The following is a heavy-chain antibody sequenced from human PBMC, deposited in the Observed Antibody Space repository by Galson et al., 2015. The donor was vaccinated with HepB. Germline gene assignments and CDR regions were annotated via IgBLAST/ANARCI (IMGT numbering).Heavy chain of an antibody. Sequence: TLSLTCTVSGGSISSGGYYWSWIRQHPGKGLEWIGYIYYSGSTYYNPSLKSRVTISVDTSKNQFSLKLSSVTAADTAVYYCARSPWWVWSGYYTGINYYYMDVWGKGTTVTVSS. CDR3: ARSPWWVWSGYYTGINYYYMDV. D-gene: IGHD3-3*01. CDR2: IYYSGST. V-gene: IGHV4-31*03. J-gene: IGHJ6*03. CDR1: GGSISSGGYY.